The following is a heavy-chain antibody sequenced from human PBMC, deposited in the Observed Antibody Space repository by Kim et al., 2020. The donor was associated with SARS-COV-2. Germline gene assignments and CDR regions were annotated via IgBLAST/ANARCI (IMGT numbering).Heavy chain of an antibody. J-gene: IGHJ4*02. CDR2: ISSSSTYI. D-gene: IGHD3-10*01. CDR1: GFTFSNYG. CDR3: ARPRFGELHRPVDY. V-gene: IGHV3-21*01. Sequence: GGSLRLSCAASGFTFSNYGMNWVRQAPGKGLEWVSSISSSSTYIYYADSVKGRFTISRDNPKNSLYLQMNSLRAEDTSVYYCARPRFGELHRPVDYWGQGTLVTVSS.